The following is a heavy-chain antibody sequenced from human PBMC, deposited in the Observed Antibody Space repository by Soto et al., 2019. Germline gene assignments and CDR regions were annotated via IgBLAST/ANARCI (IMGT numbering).Heavy chain of an antibody. CDR3: ASFLSAYGTGAFDI. Sequence: GGSRRLSCAASGFIFNNYAMTWVRQAPGKGLEWVSSISSSSSYIYYADSVKGRFTISRDNAKNSLYLQMNGLRAEDTAVYYCASFLSAYGTGAFDIWGQGTMVTVSS. CDR2: ISSSSSYI. D-gene: IGHD3-9*01. V-gene: IGHV3-21*01. J-gene: IGHJ3*02. CDR1: GFIFNNYA.